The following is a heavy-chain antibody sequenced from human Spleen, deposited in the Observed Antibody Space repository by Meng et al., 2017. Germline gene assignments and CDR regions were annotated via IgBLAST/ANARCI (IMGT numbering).Heavy chain of an antibody. Sequence: EVQLVESGGGLVKPGGSLRLSCVASGFTFSNAWMNWVRQAPGKGLEWVGHIKSETDGGTTEYAAPVKGRFTISRDDSKNTLYLQMNSLKTEDAAVYYCTTDLGDFWGQGTLVTVSS. CDR1: GFTFSNAW. V-gene: IGHV3-15*01. CDR2: IKSETDGGTT. D-gene: IGHD3-3*01. CDR3: TTDLGDF. J-gene: IGHJ4*02.